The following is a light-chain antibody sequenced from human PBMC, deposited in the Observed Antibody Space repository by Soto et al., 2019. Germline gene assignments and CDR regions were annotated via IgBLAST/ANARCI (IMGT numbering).Light chain of an antibody. Sequence: QPVLTQSSSASASLGSSVKLTCTLSSGHSGYIIAWHQQQPGKAPRYLMRLEGSGSYNKGTGVPDRFSGSSSGADRYLTISTLQFEDEADYYCETWDSNAVVFGGGTKLTVL. CDR2: LEGSGSY. CDR3: ETWDSNAVV. CDR1: SGHSGYI. V-gene: IGLV4-60*02. J-gene: IGLJ2*01.